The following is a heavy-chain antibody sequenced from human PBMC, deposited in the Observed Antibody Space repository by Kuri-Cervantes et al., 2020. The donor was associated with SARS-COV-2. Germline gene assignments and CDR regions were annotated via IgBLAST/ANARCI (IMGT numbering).Heavy chain of an antibody. J-gene: IGHJ4*02. D-gene: IGHD1-1*01. CDR2: ISYDGSNK. CDR3: ARDGWRGALNW. CDR1: GFTFSSYG. V-gene: IGHV3-30*03. Sequence: GESLKISCAASGFTFSSYGMHWVRQAPGKGLEWVAVISYDGSNKYYADSVKGRFTISRDNSKNTLYLQMNSLTAEDTALYYCARDGWRGALNWWGQGTLVTVSS.